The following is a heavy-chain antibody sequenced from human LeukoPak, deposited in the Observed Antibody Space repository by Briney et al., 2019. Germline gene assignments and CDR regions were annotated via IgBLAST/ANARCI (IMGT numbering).Heavy chain of an antibody. Sequence: SETLSLTCTVSGGSISSYYWSWIRQPPGKGLEWIGYIHYSGSTNYNPSLKSRVTISGDTSKNQFSLKLTSVTAADTAVYYCARRFGGYAYYNYFDPWGQGTLVTVSS. CDR2: IHYSGST. J-gene: IGHJ5*02. CDR3: ARRFGGYAYYNYFDP. CDR1: GGSISSYY. D-gene: IGHD5-24*01. V-gene: IGHV4-59*01.